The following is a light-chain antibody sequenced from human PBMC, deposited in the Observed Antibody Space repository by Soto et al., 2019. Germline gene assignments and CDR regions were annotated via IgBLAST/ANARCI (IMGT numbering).Light chain of an antibody. CDR1: SSDVGGYNY. CDR3: CSYAGSYTYV. V-gene: IGLV2-11*01. Sequence: QSALTQPRSVSGSPGQSVTISCTGTSSDVGGYNYVSWYQQHPGKVPKLMIYDVSKRPSGVPDRFSGSKSGNTASLTISGLQAEDEADYSCCSYAGSYTYVLGTGTKLTVL. CDR2: DVS. J-gene: IGLJ1*01.